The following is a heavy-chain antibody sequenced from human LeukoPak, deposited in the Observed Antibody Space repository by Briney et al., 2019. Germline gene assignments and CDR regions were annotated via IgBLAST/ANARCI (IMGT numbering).Heavy chain of an antibody. V-gene: IGHV1-69*13. CDR3: ARRHLDAFDI. Sequence: SVKVSCKASGYTFTSYDISWVRQAPGQGLEWMGGIIPIFGTANYAQKFQGRVTITADESTSTAYMELSSLRSEDTAVYYCARRHLDAFDIWGQGTMVTVSS. J-gene: IGHJ3*02. CDR2: IIPIFGTA. CDR1: GYTFTSYD.